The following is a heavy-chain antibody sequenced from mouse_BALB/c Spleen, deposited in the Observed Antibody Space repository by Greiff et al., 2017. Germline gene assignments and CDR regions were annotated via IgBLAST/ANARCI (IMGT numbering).Heavy chain of an antibody. Sequence: VKLMESGPELVKPGASVKMSCKASGYTFTDYVISWVKQRTGQGLEWIGEIYPGSGSTYYNEKFKGKATLTADKSSNTAYMQLSSLTSEDSAVYFCARYYYGNYPYYYAMDYWGQGTSVTVSS. V-gene: IGHV1-77*01. CDR2: IYPGSGST. D-gene: IGHD2-1*01. CDR1: GYTFTDYV. J-gene: IGHJ4*01. CDR3: ARYYYGNYPYYYAMDY.